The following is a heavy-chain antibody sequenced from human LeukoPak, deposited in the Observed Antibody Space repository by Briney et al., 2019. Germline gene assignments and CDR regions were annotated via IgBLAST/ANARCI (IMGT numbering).Heavy chain of an antibody. V-gene: IGHV3-23*01. CDR1: GFTFSSYA. CDR2: ISGSGGST. D-gene: IGHD5-12*01. Sequence: GGSLRLSCAASGFTFSSYAMSWVRQAPGKGLEWVSAISGSGGSTYYADSVKGRFTISRDNSKNTLYLQMNSLRAEDTAVYYCAKDSDPNSGYDFGFYYYYGMDVWGQGTTVTVSS. CDR3: AKDSDPNSGYDFGFYYYYGMDV. J-gene: IGHJ6*02.